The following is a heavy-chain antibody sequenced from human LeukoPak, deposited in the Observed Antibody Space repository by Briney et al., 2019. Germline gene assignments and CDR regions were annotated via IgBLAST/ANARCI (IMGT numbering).Heavy chain of an antibody. CDR3: ARDQSSSWYVAWFDP. Sequence: GGSLRLSCAASGFTFSVAAMTWVRQAPGKGLEWVSLIGASGESTYYADSVKGRFTISRDNAKNTLYLQMNSLRVEDTAVYYCARDQSSSWYVAWFDPWGQGTLVTVSS. CDR1: GFTFSVAA. V-gene: IGHV3-23*01. D-gene: IGHD6-13*01. J-gene: IGHJ5*02. CDR2: IGASGEST.